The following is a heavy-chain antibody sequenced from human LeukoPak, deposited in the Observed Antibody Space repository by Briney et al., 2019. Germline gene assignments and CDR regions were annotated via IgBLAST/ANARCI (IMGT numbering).Heavy chain of an antibody. CDR3: ARDYYGDYNLPPYYYYYMDV. J-gene: IGHJ6*03. CDR2: IYYSGST. D-gene: IGHD4-17*01. CDR1: GGSFSGYY. V-gene: IGHV4-34*01. Sequence: PSETLSLTCAVYGGSFSGYYWSWIRQPPGKGLEWIGSIYYSGSTYYNPSLKSRVTISVDTSKNQFSLKLSSVTAADTAVYYCARDYYGDYNLPPYYYYYMDVWGKGTTVTVSS.